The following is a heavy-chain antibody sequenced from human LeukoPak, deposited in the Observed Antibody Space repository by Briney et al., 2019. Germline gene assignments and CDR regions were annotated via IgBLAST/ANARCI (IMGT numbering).Heavy chain of an antibody. CDR3: ARGAIDMGNC. CDR2: TYYRSKWYN. Sequence: SQTLSLTCAISGDSVSSNSGAWNWIRQSPSRGLEWLGRTYYRSKWYNDYAISVKSRITIKPDTSKNQFSLHLNSVTPEDTAVYDCARGAIDMGNCWGQGILVTVSS. J-gene: IGHJ4*02. D-gene: IGHD2-2*01. V-gene: IGHV6-1*01. CDR1: GDSVSSNSGA.